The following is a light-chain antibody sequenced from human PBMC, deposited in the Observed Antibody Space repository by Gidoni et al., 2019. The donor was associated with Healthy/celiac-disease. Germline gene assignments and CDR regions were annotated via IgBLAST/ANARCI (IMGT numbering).Light chain of an antibody. CDR1: ALPKKY. CDR2: KDC. V-gene: IGLV3-16*01. J-gene: IGLJ3*02. CDR3: LSADSSGTPV. Sequence: SYELTQPPSVSVSLGQMARITCSGEALPKKYAYWYQQKPGQFPVLVIYKDCERPSGIPERFSGSSSGTIVTLTISGVQAEDEADYYCLSADSSGTPVFGGGTKLTVL.